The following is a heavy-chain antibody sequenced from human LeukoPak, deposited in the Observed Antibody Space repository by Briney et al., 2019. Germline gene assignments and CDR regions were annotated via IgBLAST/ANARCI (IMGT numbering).Heavy chain of an antibody. Sequence: SETLSLTCTVSGGSISSYYWSWIRQPAGKGLEWIGRIYTSGSTNYNPSLKSRVTISVDKSKNQFSLKLSSVTAADTAVYYCARGGIAVAGPTIYYYYYYMDVWGKGTTVIVSS. CDR3: ARGGIAVAGPTIYYYYYYMDV. CDR1: GGSISSYY. CDR2: IYTSGST. J-gene: IGHJ6*03. V-gene: IGHV4-4*07. D-gene: IGHD6-19*01.